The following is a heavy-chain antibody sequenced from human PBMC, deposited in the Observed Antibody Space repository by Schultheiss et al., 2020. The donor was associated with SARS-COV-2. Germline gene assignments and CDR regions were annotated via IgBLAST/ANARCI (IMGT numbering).Heavy chain of an antibody. J-gene: IGHJ4*02. V-gene: IGHV3-20*04. D-gene: IGHD3-10*01. CDR3: AKDYLFYGSGSYYPVYDY. Sequence: GESLKISCAASGFTFDDYGMSWVRQAPGKGLEWVSGINWNGGSTGYADSVKGRFTISRDNAKNSLYLQMNSLRAEDTAVYYCAKDYLFYGSGSYYPVYDYWGQGTLVTVSS. CDR1: GFTFDDYG. CDR2: INWNGGST.